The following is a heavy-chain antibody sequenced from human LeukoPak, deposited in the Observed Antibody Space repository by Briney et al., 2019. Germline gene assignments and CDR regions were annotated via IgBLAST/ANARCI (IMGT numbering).Heavy chain of an antibody. CDR3: AKGHGDYTPIYFDY. CDR1: GFTLNICD. Sequence: GGSLRLSCAASGFTLNICDMSWVRQATGKGLEGVTAISGSGGSTYYADAVKGRFTISRENSKNTLYLQMNSLRGEDTAVYYCAKGHGDYTPIYFDYWGQGTLVTVSS. D-gene: IGHD4-11*01. J-gene: IGHJ4*02. V-gene: IGHV3-23*01. CDR2: ISGSGGST.